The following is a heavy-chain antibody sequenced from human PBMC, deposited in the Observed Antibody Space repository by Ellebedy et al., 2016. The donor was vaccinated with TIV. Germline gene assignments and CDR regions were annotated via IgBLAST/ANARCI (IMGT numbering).Heavy chain of an antibody. D-gene: IGHD3-10*02. V-gene: IGHV3-66*01. J-gene: IGHJ2*01. CDR3: ARASFYDVDLSGWYFDL. Sequence: GGSLRLSCAASEFTVTYNYMNWVRQAPGKGPEWVSGIYTDERTYYADPVKGRFTTSRDNSKNTLDLQMNSLRTEDTSVYYCARASFYDVDLSGWYFDLWGRGTLVTVSS. CDR1: EFTVTYNY. CDR2: IYTDERT.